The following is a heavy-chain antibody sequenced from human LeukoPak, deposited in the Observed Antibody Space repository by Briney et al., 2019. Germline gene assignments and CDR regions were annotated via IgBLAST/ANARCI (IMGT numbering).Heavy chain of an antibody. Sequence: QPGGSLRLSCTASGITFSTYAMSWVRQAPGTGLEWVSAISGSGTSTYYADFVKGRFTISRDNSKNTLYLQINSLRAEDTAVYYCAKDSSQHDYWGQGTLVTVSS. CDR1: GITFSTYA. CDR3: AKDSSQHDY. CDR2: ISGSGTST. V-gene: IGHV3-23*01. D-gene: IGHD6-6*01. J-gene: IGHJ4*02.